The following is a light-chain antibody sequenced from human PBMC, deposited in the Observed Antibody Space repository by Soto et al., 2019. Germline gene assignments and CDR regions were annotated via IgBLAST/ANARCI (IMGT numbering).Light chain of an antibody. CDR3: QQYGSSPWT. V-gene: IGKV3-20*01. CDR1: QSLSTTF. J-gene: IGKJ1*01. Sequence: EIVLTQSPGTLSLSPLEIAGLCCMARQSLSTTFLAWYQLKPGQAPRLLILAASRRATGIPDRFSGSGSGTGFTLTIRRLEPQDFAVYYRQQYGSSPWTFGQGTKVDIK. CDR2: AAS.